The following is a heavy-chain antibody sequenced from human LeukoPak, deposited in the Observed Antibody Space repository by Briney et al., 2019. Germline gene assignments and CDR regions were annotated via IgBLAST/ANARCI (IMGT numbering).Heavy chain of an antibody. J-gene: IGHJ4*02. CDR1: GGSISSYY. Sequence: SETLSLTCTVSGGSISSYYWSWIRQPPGKGLEWIGYIYYSGSTNYNPSLKSRVTISVDTSKNQFSLKLSSVTAADTAVYYCARIKPTSVVTPDAVDYWGQGTLVTVSS. CDR3: ARIKPTSVVTPDAVDY. CDR2: IYYSGST. V-gene: IGHV4-59*12. D-gene: IGHD4-23*01.